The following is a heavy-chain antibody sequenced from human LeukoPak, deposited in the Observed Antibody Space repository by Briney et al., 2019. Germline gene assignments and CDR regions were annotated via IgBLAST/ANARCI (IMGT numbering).Heavy chain of an antibody. D-gene: IGHD3-22*01. CDR2: INPNSGGK. V-gene: IGHV1-2*02. CDR3: ARANYYDSSWMDAFDI. CDR1: GYTFTGYY. J-gene: IGHJ3*02. Sequence: ASXXXXXKASGYTFTGYYMHWVRQAPGQGLEWMGWINPNSGGKNYAQKFQGRVTMTRDTSISTAYMELSRLRSDDTAVYYCARANYYDSSWMDAFDIWGQGTMVTVSS.